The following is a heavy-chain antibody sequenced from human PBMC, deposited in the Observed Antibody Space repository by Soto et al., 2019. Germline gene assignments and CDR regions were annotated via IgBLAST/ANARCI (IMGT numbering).Heavy chain of an antibody. CDR2: ISYDGSNK. V-gene: IGHV3-30-3*01. Sequence: QVQLVESGGGVGQPGRSLRLSCAASGFTFSSYAMHWVRQAPGKGLEWVAVISYDGSNKYYADSVKGRFTISRDNSKNTLYLEMNSLRAEDTGVYYCASLPAPLWFGDLLRGVDYWGQGTLVTVSS. D-gene: IGHD3-10*01. CDR1: GFTFSSYA. CDR3: ASLPAPLWFGDLLRGVDY. J-gene: IGHJ4*02.